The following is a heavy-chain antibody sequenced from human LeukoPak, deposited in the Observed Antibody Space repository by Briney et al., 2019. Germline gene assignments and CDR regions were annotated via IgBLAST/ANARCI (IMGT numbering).Heavy chain of an antibody. D-gene: IGHD3-10*01. Sequence: GGSLRLSCAASGFTFRNYAMSWVRQAPGKGLEWVSVISGSGGSTYYADSVKGRFTISRDNFKNTLYLQMNSLRAEDTAIYYCAKDRGEWQDYWGQGTLVTVSS. CDR3: AKDRGEWQDY. CDR2: ISGSGGST. CDR1: GFTFRNYA. J-gene: IGHJ4*02. V-gene: IGHV3-23*01.